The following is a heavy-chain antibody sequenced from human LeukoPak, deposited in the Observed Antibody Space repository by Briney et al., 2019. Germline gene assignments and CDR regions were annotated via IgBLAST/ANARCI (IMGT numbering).Heavy chain of an antibody. CDR2: INHSGST. J-gene: IGHJ6*02. D-gene: IGHD2-2*01. CDR3: ARDMTRIPRYCSSTSCSYGMDV. Sequence: ASETLSLTCAVYGGSFSGYYWSWIRQPPGKGLEWIGEINHSGSTNYNPSLKSRVTISVDTSKNQFSLKLSSVTAADTAVYYCARDMTRIPRYCSSTSCSYGMDVWGQGTTVTVSS. V-gene: IGHV4-34*01. CDR1: GGSFSGYY.